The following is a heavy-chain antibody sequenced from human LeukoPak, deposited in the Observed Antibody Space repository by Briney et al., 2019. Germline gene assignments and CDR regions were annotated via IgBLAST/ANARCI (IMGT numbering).Heavy chain of an antibody. J-gene: IGHJ4*02. CDR1: GGSFSGYY. V-gene: IGHV4-34*01. Sequence: PSETLSLTCAVSGGSFSGYYWSWIRQPPGKGLEWIGEINHSGSTNYNPSLKSRVTISVDTSKNQFSLKLSSVTAADTAVYYCARLRSRRGRQWLVQYDYWGQGTLVTVSS. CDR3: ARLRSRRGRQWLVQYDY. CDR2: INHSGST. D-gene: IGHD6-19*01.